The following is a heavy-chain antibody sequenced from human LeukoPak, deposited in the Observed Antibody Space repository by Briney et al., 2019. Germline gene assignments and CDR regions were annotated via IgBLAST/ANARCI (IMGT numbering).Heavy chain of an antibody. Sequence: SETLSLTCTVSGGSISSYYWSWIRQPPGKGLEWIGYIYYSGSTNYNPSLKSRVTISVDTSRNQFSLKLSSVTAADTAVYYCARDRRDTSMVWDYWGQGTLVTVSS. CDR3: ARDRRDTSMVWDY. CDR1: GGSISSYY. D-gene: IGHD5-18*01. V-gene: IGHV4-59*01. CDR2: IYYSGST. J-gene: IGHJ4*02.